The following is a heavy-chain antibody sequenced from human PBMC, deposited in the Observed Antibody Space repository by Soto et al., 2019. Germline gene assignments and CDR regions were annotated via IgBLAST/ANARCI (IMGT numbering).Heavy chain of an antibody. CDR1: GFTFSNAW. V-gene: IGHV3-15*01. J-gene: IGHJ6*02. CDR2: IKSKTDGGTT. CDR3: TTDPLSYGDYGYHYGMDV. D-gene: IGHD4-17*01. Sequence: GGSLRLSCAASGFTFSNAWMSWVRQAPGKGLEWVGRIKSKTDGGTTDYAAPVKGRFTISRDDSKNTLYLQMYSLKTEDTAVYYCTTDPLSYGDYGYHYGMDVWGQGTTVTVSS.